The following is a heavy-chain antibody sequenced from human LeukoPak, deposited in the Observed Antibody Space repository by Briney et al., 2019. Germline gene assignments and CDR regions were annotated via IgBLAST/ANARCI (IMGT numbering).Heavy chain of an antibody. CDR3: ARDPGYYDSIY. CDR1: GFTFSDYY. Sequence: GGSLRLSCAASGFTFSDYYMSWIRQAPGKGQEWVSYISSSGSTIYYADSVKGRFTIFRDNAKNSLYLQMNSLRAEDTAVYYCARDPGYYDSIYWGQGTLVTVSS. J-gene: IGHJ4*02. CDR2: ISSSGSTI. D-gene: IGHD3-22*01. V-gene: IGHV3-11*04.